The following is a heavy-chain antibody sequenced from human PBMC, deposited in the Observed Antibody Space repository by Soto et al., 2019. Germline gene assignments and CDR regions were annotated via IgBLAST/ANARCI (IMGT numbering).Heavy chain of an antibody. J-gene: IGHJ4*02. D-gene: IGHD4-17*01. Sequence: PSETLSLTCTVSGGSISSSSYHWGWIRQPPGKGREWVGNIYYSGSTHYNPSLKSRVTISVDTSKNQFSLKLSSVTAEDTAVYYCASVYGDAELDYWGQGTLVTVSS. CDR2: IYYSGST. V-gene: IGHV4-39*01. CDR3: ASVYGDAELDY. CDR1: GGSISSSSYH.